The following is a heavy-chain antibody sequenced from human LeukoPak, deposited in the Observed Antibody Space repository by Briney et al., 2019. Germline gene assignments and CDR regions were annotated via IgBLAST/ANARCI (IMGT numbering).Heavy chain of an antibody. J-gene: IGHJ4*02. CDR1: GGTFSSYA. CDR3: ARDHSSGWYRDLDY. CDR2: ISAYNGNT. D-gene: IGHD6-19*01. Sequence: ASVKVSCKASGGTFSSYAISWVRQAPGQGLEWMGWISAYNGNTNYAQKLQGRVTMTTDTSTSTAYMELRSLRSDDTAVYYCARDHSSGWYRDLDYWGQGTLVTVSS. V-gene: IGHV1-18*01.